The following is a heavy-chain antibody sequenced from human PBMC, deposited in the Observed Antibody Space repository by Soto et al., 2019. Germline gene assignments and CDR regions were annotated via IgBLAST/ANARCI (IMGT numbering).Heavy chain of an antibody. CDR3: ATMANSCTLSCFDA. CDR2: MNPNSGNP. D-gene: IGHD1-1*01. Sequence: SVKVSCKASGYTFGNNDISWVRQATAQGLEWMGWMNPNSGNPGYAQKFQGRVSLTRNTSITTAYLEPSSLRSDDTAIYFCATMANSCTLSCFDAWGHGTLVTVS. CDR1: GYTFGNND. J-gene: IGHJ5*01. V-gene: IGHV1-8*01.